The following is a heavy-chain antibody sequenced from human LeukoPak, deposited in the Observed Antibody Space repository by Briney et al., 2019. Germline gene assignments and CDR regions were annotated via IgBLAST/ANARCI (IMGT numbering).Heavy chain of an antibody. J-gene: IGHJ5*02. D-gene: IGHD2-15*01. V-gene: IGHV3-48*01. CDR1: GFTFSSYG. CDR2: ISSSGSTI. Sequence: GGSLRLSCAASGFTFSSYGMSWVRQAPGKGLEWVSYISSSGSTIYYADSVKGRFAISRDNSKNVLYLQMNSLRAEDTAAYYCAKALSYCTGGSCSWGQGTLVTVSS. CDR3: AKALSYCTGGSCS.